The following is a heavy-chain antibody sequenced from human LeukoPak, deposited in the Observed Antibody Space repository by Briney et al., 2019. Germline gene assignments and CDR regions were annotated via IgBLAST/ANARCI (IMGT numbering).Heavy chain of an antibody. J-gene: IGHJ4*02. CDR1: AGSISSGDYS. D-gene: IGHD3-10*01. CDR3: ARAKAYGSGSYYEFDY. Sequence: SETLSLTCAVSAGSISSGDYSWSWIRQPPGKGLEWIVYVFHSGNTYYNPSLKSRVAISVDRSKNQFSLKLSSVTAADTAVYYCARAKAYGSGSYYEFDYWGQGTLVTVSS. V-gene: IGHV4-30-2*01. CDR2: VFHSGNT.